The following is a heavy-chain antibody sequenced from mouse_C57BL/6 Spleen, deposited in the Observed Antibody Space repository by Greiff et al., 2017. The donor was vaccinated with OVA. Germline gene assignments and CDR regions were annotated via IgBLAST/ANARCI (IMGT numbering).Heavy chain of an antibody. Sequence: QVQLQQSGAELVKPGASVKLSCKASGYTFTSYWMQWVKQRPGQGLEWIGEIDPSDSYTNYNQKFKGKATLTVDTSSSTAYMQLSSLTSEDSAVYYCARGRFMDYWGQGTSVTVSS. CDR1: GYTFTSYW. CDR2: IDPSDSYT. J-gene: IGHJ4*01. CDR3: ARGRFMDY. V-gene: IGHV1-50*01.